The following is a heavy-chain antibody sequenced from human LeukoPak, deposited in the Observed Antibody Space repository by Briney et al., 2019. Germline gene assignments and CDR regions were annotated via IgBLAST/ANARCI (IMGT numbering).Heavy chain of an antibody. J-gene: IGHJ4*02. CDR2: IKQDGSEK. CDR3: ASVYYDFWSGYYPFDY. Sequence: GGSLRLSCAASGFTFSSYWMSWVRQAPGKGLEWVANIKQDGSEKYYVNSVRGRFTISRDNAKNSLYLQMNSLRAEDTAVYYCASVYYDFWSGYYPFDYCGEGTLVTVSS. V-gene: IGHV3-7*01. CDR1: GFTFSSYW. D-gene: IGHD3-3*01.